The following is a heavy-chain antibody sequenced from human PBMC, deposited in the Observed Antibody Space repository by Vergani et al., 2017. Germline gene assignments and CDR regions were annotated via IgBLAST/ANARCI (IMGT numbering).Heavy chain of an antibody. CDR1: GYTFTSYY. Sequence: QVQLVQSGAEVKKPGASVKVSCKASGYTFTSYYMHWVRQAPGQGLEWMGIINPSGGSTSYAQKFQGRVTMTRDTSTSTVYMELSSLRSEDTAVYYCAVGDCSSTSCYGLVGYYYYYMDVWGKXP. J-gene: IGHJ6*03. CDR3: AVGDCSSTSCYGLVGYYYYYMDV. D-gene: IGHD2-2*01. CDR2: INPSGGST. V-gene: IGHV1-46*01.